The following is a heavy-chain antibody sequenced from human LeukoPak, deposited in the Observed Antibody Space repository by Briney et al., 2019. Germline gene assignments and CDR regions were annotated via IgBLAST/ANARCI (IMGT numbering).Heavy chain of an antibody. CDR3: AKDRDYYGSGSYLYYYYYYGMDV. CDR1: GFTFSSYG. CDR2: IWYDGSNK. D-gene: IGHD3-10*01. V-gene: IGHV3-30*02. J-gene: IGHJ6*04. Sequence: GGSLRLSCAASGFTFSSYGMHWVRQAPGKGLEWVAVIWYDGSNKYYADSVKGRFTISRDNSKNTLYLQMNSLRAEDTAVYYCAKDRDYYGSGSYLYYYYYYGMDVWGKGTTVTVSS.